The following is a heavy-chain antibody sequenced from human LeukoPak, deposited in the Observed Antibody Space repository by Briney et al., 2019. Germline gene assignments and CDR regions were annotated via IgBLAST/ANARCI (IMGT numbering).Heavy chain of an antibody. CDR2: INPNSGGT. Sequence: ASVKVSCKASGYTFTGYYMHWVRQAPGQGREWMGWINPNSGGTNYAQKFQGRVTMTRDTSISTAYMELSRLRSDDTAVYYCARVGADYYGSPYYYYYYMDVWGKGTTVTISS. CDR1: GYTFTGYY. V-gene: IGHV1-2*02. D-gene: IGHD3-10*01. CDR3: ARVGADYYGSPYYYYYYMDV. J-gene: IGHJ6*03.